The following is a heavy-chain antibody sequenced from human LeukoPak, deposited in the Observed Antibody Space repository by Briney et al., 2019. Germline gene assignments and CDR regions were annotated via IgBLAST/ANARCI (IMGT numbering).Heavy chain of an antibody. CDR1: GFTFSSYE. V-gene: IGHV3-48*03. Sequence: GGSLRLSCAASGFTFSSYEMNWVRQAPGKGLEWVSYISSSGSTIYYADSVKGRFTISRYNAKNSLYLQMNSLRAEDTAVYYCARQIYLGKIIVATTNYFDYWGQGTLVTVSS. CDR3: ARQIYLGKIIVATTNYFDY. D-gene: IGHD5-12*01. J-gene: IGHJ4*02. CDR2: ISSSGSTI.